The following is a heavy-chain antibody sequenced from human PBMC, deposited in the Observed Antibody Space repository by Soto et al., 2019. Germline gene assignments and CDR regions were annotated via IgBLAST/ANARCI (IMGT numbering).Heavy chain of an antibody. CDR1: GFTFSDYA. D-gene: IGHD6-19*01. J-gene: IGHJ4*02. CDR2: ISFDGNIK. Sequence: GGSLRLSCAASGFTFSDYAMYWVRQAPGKGLEWVSVISFDGNIKYYTGSVKGRFTISRDNSKDTLHLQVNSLRTEDTALYYCARAPGHSVHSSGWQIDYWGQGTLVTVSS. V-gene: IGHV3-30-3*01. CDR3: ARAPGHSVHSSGWQIDY.